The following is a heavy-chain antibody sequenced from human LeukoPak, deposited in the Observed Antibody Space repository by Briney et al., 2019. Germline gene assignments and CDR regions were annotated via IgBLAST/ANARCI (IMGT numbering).Heavy chain of an antibody. CDR1: GYTFTSYD. Sequence: ASVKVSCKASGYTFTSYDINWVRQATGQGLEWMGWMNPNSGNTGYAQKFQGRVTMTRNTSISTAYMELSSLRSEDTAVYYCAKEGSHYGETDYWGQGTLVTVSS. CDR2: MNPNSGNT. CDR3: AKEGSHYGETDY. V-gene: IGHV1-8*01. D-gene: IGHD4-17*01. J-gene: IGHJ4*02.